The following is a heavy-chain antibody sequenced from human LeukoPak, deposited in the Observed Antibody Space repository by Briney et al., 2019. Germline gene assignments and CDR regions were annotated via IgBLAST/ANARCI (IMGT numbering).Heavy chain of an antibody. CDR3: ARYRVITNDYFDS. CDR1: GCTFGDYY. J-gene: IGHJ4*02. D-gene: IGHD3-16*01. V-gene: IGHV3-11*01. CDR2: ISNSGNTI. Sequence: GGSLRLSCAASGCTFGDYYMCWIRQAPGKGLEWVSYISNSGNTIKEADSVKGRFTISRDNAQNSLFLQMKSLRAEDTAVYYCARYRVITNDYFDSWGQGTLVTVSS.